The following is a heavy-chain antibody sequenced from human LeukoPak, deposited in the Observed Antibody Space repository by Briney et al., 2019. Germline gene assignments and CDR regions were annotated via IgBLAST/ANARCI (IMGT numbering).Heavy chain of an antibody. V-gene: IGHV4-4*07. D-gene: IGHD7-27*01. CDR2: IYMSGST. CDR1: GGSIRSNY. J-gene: IGHJ6*03. CDR3: ARVVWGGDFHYSLDV. Sequence: PSETLSLTCTVFGGSIRSNYWSWIRQPAGKGLEWIGRIYMSGSTDYNPSFKSRVTMSVDTSKNQVSLKLRSVTAADTAVYYCARVVWGGDFHYSLDVWGKGTTVIVSS.